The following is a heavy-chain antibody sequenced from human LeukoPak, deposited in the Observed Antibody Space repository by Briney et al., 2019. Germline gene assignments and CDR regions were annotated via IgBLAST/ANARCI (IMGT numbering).Heavy chain of an antibody. CDR3: ARWGPRYYDFWSGTGYNWFDP. D-gene: IGHD3-3*01. CDR1: GYTFTGYY. V-gene: IGHV1-2*02. Sequence: ASVKVSFKASGYTFTGYYMHWVRQAPGQGLEWMGWINPNSGGTNYAQKFQGRVTMTRDTSISTAYMELSRLRSDDTAMYYCARWGPRYYDFWSGTGYNWFDPWGQGTLVTVSS. CDR2: INPNSGGT. J-gene: IGHJ5*02.